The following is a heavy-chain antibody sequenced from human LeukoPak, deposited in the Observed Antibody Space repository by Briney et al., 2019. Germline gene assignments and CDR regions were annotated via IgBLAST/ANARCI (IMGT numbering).Heavy chain of an antibody. CDR2: TYTGGNS. Sequence: AGGSLRLSCAASGFTVSSIHMVWVRQAPGKGLGWVSVTYTGGNSYYADSVKGRFIISRDNSKNTLYLQMNSLRAEDTAVYYCAKDRSPYCSSTSCYPAFDPWGQGTLVTVSS. CDR3: AKDRSPYCSSTSCYPAFDP. J-gene: IGHJ5*02. V-gene: IGHV3-53*05. D-gene: IGHD2-2*01. CDR1: GFTVSSIH.